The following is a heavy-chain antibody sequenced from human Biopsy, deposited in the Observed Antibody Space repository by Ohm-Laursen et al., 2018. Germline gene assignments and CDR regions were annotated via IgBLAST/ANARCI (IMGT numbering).Heavy chain of an antibody. CDR1: GGSFTGHY. J-gene: IGHJ1*01. CDR2: ISHTGYT. D-gene: IGHD4-23*01. V-gene: IGHV4-59*11. CDR3: ARGSNEYGGLYFPH. Sequence: LSLTCPVSGGSFTGHYWTWIRQPPGKGLEWIGHISHTGYTSYKSSLKSRVTISLDTSRKHVSLRLTSLAAADTAVYYCARGSNEYGGLYFPHWGQGTLVTVSS.